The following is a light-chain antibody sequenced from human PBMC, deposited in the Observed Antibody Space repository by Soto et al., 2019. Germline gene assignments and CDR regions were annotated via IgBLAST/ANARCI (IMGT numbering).Light chain of an antibody. J-gene: IGLJ1*01. CDR2: EVS. CDR3: SSHSRSRALL. CDR1: SSDIGSYNY. V-gene: IGLV2-14*01. Sequence: QSALTQPASVSGSPGQSITISCTGTSSDIGSYNYVSWYQQHPAKAPKLMIYEVSNRPSGVSNRFSASKSGNTASLTISGLQAEDEADYYCSSHSRSRALLVGTGTKLTVL.